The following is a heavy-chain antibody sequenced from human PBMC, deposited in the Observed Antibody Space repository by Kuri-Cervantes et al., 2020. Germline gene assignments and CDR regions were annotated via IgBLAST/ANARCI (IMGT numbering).Heavy chain of an antibody. J-gene: IGHJ3*02. Sequence: ESLKISCTVSGGSIGSYYWTWIRQPPGKGLEWIGYVHYSGNTHYIPSLESRVTISVDTSKNQFSLKLSSVTAADTAVYYCARGPTRSGGRRVFDIWGQGTMVTVSS. V-gene: IGHV4-59*12. CDR3: ARGPTRSGGRRVFDI. CDR2: VHYSGNT. CDR1: GGSIGSYY. D-gene: IGHD1-1*01.